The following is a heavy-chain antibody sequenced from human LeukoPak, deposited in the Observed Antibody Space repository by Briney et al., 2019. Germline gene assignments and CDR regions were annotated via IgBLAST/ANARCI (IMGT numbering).Heavy chain of an antibody. CDR1: GGTFSSYA. CDR3: ASGGDITRYAFDI. V-gene: IGHV1-69*05. CDR2: IIPIFGTA. Sequence: GSSVKVSCKASGGTFSSYAISWVRQAPGQGLEWMGRIIPIFGTANYAQKFQGRVTITTDESTSTAYMELSSLRSKDTAVYYCASGGDITRYAFDIWGQGTMVTVSS. D-gene: IGHD3-9*01. J-gene: IGHJ3*02.